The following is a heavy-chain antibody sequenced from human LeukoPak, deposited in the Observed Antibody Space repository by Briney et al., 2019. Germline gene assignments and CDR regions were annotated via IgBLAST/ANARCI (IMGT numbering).Heavy chain of an antibody. D-gene: IGHD3-10*01. J-gene: IGHJ4*02. CDR2: ISAYNGNT. CDR3: ARDLTSKRGDY. Sequence: ASVKVSRKASGYTFTSYGISWVRQAPGQGLEWMGWISAYNGNTNYAQKLQGRVTMTTDTSTSTAYMELSSLRSEDTAVYYCARDLTSKRGDYWGQGTLVTVSS. CDR1: GYTFTSYG. V-gene: IGHV1-18*01.